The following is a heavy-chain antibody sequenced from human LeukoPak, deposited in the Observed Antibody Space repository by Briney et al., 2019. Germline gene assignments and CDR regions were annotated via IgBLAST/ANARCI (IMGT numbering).Heavy chain of an antibody. CDR1: GGSISSYY. CDR2: IYYSGST. Sequence: SETLSLTCTVPGGSISSYYWSWIRQPPGKGLEWIGYIYYSGSTNYNPSLKSRVTISVDTSKNQFSLKLSSVTAADTAVYYCARSPDCSSTSCLTPTFDYWGQGTLVTVSS. CDR3: ARSPDCSSTSCLTPTFDY. J-gene: IGHJ4*02. V-gene: IGHV4-59*01. D-gene: IGHD2-2*01.